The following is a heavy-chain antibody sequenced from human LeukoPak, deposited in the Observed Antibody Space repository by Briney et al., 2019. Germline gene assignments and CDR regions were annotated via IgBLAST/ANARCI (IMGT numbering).Heavy chain of an antibody. D-gene: IGHD2-2*01. J-gene: IGHJ2*01. V-gene: IGHV4-34*01. CDR1: GGSFSGYY. CDR2: INHSGST. CDR3: ASYAKDIVVLPAASIYWYFDL. Sequence: SETLSLTCAVYGGSFSGYYWSWIRQPPGKGLEWIGEINHSGSTNYNPSLKSRVTISVDTSKNQFSLKLSSVTAADTAVYYCASYAKDIVVLPAASIYWYFDLWGRGTLVTVSS.